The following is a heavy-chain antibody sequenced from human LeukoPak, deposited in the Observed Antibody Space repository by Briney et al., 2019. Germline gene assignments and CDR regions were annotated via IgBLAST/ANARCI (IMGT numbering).Heavy chain of an antibody. CDR2: MNPNSGNT. J-gene: IGHJ3*02. CDR3: ARGRYYYDSSGYYPADAFDI. V-gene: IGHV1-8*03. Sequence: ASVKVSCKASGYTFTSYDINWVRQATGQGLEWMGWMNPNSGNTGYAQKFQGRVTITRNTSISTAYMELSSLRSEDTAVYYCARGRYYYDSSGYYPADAFDIWGQGTMVTVSP. D-gene: IGHD3-22*01. CDR1: GYTFTSYD.